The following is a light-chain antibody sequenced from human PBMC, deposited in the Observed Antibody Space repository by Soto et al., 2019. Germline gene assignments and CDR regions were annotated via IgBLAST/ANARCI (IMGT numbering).Light chain of an antibody. V-gene: IGKV3-20*01. Sequence: EIVLTQSPGTLSLSPGDRATLSCRASQSVSSSYLARYQQKPGQAPRLLIYGAASRAAGIPDRFSGRGSGTIFPLTISIVEPEDFAVYYCQQYGSSRGLTFGGGTEVEIK. CDR1: QSVSSSY. CDR3: QQYGSSRGLT. J-gene: IGKJ4*01. CDR2: GAA.